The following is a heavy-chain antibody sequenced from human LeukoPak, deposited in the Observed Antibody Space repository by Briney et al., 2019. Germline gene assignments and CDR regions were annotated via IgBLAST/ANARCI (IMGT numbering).Heavy chain of an antibody. CDR2: ISGSTTFM. Sequence: GGSRRLSLAAPGFTSGSYTITWVRQAPGRGREWVSSISGSTTFMYYADSVKGRFTISRDTAKNSLLLQMNSLRAEDTAVYYCARMYHAFDFWGQGTMVTVSS. V-gene: IGHV3-21*01. J-gene: IGHJ3*01. CDR1: GFTSGSYT. CDR3: ARMYHAFDF. D-gene: IGHD2-2*01.